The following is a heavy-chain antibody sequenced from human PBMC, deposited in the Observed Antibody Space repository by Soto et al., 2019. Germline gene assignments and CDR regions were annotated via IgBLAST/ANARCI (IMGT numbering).Heavy chain of an antibody. CDR1: GGSISSSSYY. J-gene: IGHJ4*02. CDR3: ARNGAVARDFDY. V-gene: IGHV4-39*01. Sequence: PSETLSLTCTVSGGSISSSSYYWGWIRQPPGKGLEWIGSIYYSGSTYYNPSLKSRVTISVDTSKNQFSLKLSSVTAADTAVYYCARNGAVARDFDYWGQGTLVTSPQ. CDR2: IYYSGST. D-gene: IGHD6-19*01.